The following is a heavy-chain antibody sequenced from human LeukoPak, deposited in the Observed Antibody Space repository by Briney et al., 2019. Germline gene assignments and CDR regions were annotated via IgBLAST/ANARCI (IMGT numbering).Heavy chain of an antibody. CDR1: GGSFSGHY. CDR3: ARVLSRRYCSGGSCYLYYFDY. Sequence: SETLSLTCAVYGGSFSGHYWSWIRQPPGKGLEWIGEINHSGSTNYNPSLKSRVTISVDTSKNQFSLKLSSVTAADTAVYYCARVLSRRYCSGGSCYLYYFDYWGQGTLVTVSS. CDR2: INHSGST. J-gene: IGHJ4*02. D-gene: IGHD2-15*01. V-gene: IGHV4-34*01.